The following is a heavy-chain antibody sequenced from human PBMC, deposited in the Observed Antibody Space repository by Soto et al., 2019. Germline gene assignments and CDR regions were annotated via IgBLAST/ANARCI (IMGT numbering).Heavy chain of an antibody. CDR3: VRYSGYERYFLDY. V-gene: IGHV4-30-4*01. CDR2: IYYSGST. D-gene: IGHD5-12*01. J-gene: IGHJ4*02. Sequence: KASETLSLTCTVSGGSISSGDYYWSWIRQPPGKGLEWIGYIYYSGSTYYNPSPKSRVTISVDTSKNQFSLKLSSVTAADTAVYYCVRYSGYERYFLDYWGQGTLVTVSS. CDR1: GGSISSGDYY.